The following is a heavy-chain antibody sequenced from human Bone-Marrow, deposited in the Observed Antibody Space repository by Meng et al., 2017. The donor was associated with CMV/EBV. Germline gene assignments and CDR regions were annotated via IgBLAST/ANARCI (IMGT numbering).Heavy chain of an antibody. V-gene: IGHV1-2*02. CDR2: INPNSGGT. D-gene: IGHD6-6*01. CDR3: AREKSIAARLGMDV. Sequence: ASVKVSCKASGYTFTGYYMHWVRQAPGQGLEWMGWINPNSGGTNYAQKFQGRVTITTDESTSTAYMELSSLRSEDTAVYYCAREKSIAARLGMDVWGQGTTVTVSS. J-gene: IGHJ6*02. CDR1: GYTFTGYY.